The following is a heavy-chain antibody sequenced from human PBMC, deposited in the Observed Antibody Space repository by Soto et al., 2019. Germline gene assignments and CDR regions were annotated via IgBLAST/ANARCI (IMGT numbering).Heavy chain of an antibody. CDR1: GFAFSNYW. V-gene: IGHV3-74*01. CDR3: AKDGAPEYSSGWPLDY. D-gene: IGHD6-19*01. Sequence: HPGGSLRLSCTASGFAFSNYWMHWVRQAPGKGLVWVSYINNDGSSTYYADSVKGRFTISRDNSKNTLYLQMNSLRAEDTAVYYCAKDGAPEYSSGWPLDYWGQGTLVTVSS. CDR2: INNDGSST. J-gene: IGHJ4*02.